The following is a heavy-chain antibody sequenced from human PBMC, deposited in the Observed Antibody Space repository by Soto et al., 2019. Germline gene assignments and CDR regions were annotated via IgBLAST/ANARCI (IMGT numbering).Heavy chain of an antibody. Sequence: GSVKLTCAASGVTFSNTWMNWVRQAPGKGLEWVGRVKSKGDGGTTDYAALVKGRFTISRDDSKNTLYLQMNSLKTEDTAVYYCTTTRTYWGQGTLVTVSS. CDR1: GVTFSNTW. CDR3: TTTRTY. V-gene: IGHV3-15*07. CDR2: VKSKGDGGTT. D-gene: IGHD2-2*01. J-gene: IGHJ4*02.